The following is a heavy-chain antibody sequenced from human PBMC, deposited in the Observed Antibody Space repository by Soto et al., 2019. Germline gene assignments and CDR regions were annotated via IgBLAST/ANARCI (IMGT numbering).Heavy chain of an antibody. CDR2: IYYSGST. CDR1: GGSISTHY. D-gene: IGHD3-3*01. CDR3: ARGGWRQIDY. J-gene: IGHJ4*02. Sequence: PSETLSLTCTVSGGSISTHYWSWIRQPPGKGLEWIGYIYYSGSTNYNPSLKSRVTISVDTSKNQFSLKLSSVTAADTAVYYCARGGWRQIDYWGQGTLVTGLL. V-gene: IGHV4-59*08.